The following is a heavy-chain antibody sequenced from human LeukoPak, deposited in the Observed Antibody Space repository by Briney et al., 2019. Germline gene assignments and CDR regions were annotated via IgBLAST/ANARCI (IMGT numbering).Heavy chain of an antibody. CDR3: ARASTVTTWSLGY. CDR1: GGSISYYH. V-gene: IGHV4-59*01. CDR2: VSYTGST. D-gene: IGHD4-17*01. Sequence: SETLSLTCIVSGGSISYYHWSWIRQPPGKGLEWIGYVSYTGSTNCNPSLKSRVTMSVDTSKNQFSLNLSSVTAADTAMYYCARASTVTTWSLGYWGQGILVTVSS. J-gene: IGHJ4*02.